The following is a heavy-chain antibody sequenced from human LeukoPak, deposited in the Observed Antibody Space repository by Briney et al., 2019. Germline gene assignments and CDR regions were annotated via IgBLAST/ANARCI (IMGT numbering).Heavy chain of an antibody. Sequence: SVTVSCKASGGTFSSYAISWVRQDPGQGLEWMGRIIPILGIANYAQKFQGRVTITADKSTSTAYMELSSLRSEDTAVYYCARDRSNVVVTATIDYWGQGTLVTVSS. J-gene: IGHJ4*02. V-gene: IGHV1-69*10. CDR1: GGTFSSYA. CDR3: ARDRSNVVVTATIDY. CDR2: IIPILGIA. D-gene: IGHD2-21*02.